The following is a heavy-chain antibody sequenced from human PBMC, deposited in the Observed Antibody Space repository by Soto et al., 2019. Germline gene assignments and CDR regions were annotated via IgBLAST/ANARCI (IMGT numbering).Heavy chain of an antibody. CDR1: GGSISSYY. J-gene: IGHJ3*02. CDR3: ARQHDYCGGDCAIAFDI. CDR2: IYYSGST. V-gene: IGHV4-59*01. D-gene: IGHD2-21*02. Sequence: PSETLSLTCTVSGGSISSYYWSWIRQPPGKGLEWIGYIYYSGSTNYNPSLKSRVTISVDTSKNQFSLKLSSVAAADTAVYYCARQHDYCGGDCAIAFDIWGQGTMVTVS.